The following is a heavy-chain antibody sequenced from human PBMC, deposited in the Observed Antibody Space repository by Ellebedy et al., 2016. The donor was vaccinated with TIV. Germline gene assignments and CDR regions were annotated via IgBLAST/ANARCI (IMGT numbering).Heavy chain of an antibody. CDR2: INPNSGGT. V-gene: IGHV1-2*02. Sequence: ASVKVSCKASGYTFTVYYMHWVRQAPGQGLEWMGWINPNSGGTNYAQKFQGRVTMTRDTSISTAYMELSRLTSDDTAMYYCAMHTYPRDLVYWGQGTLVTVSS. J-gene: IGHJ4*02. CDR3: AMHTYPRDLVY. CDR1: GYTFTVYY. D-gene: IGHD2-2*01.